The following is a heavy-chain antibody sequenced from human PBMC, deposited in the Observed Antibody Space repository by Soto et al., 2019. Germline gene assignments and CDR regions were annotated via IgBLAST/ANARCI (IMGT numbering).Heavy chain of an antibody. CDR3: ARYRWNDGQKHYYYYYGMDV. J-gene: IGHJ6*02. CDR1: GGSASSGSYY. V-gene: IGHV4-61*01. Sequence: PSETLSLTCTVSGGSASSGSYYWSWIRQPPGKGLEWIGYIYYSGSTNYNPSLKSRVTISVDTSKNQFSLKLSSVTAADTAVYYCARYRWNDGQKHYYYYYGMDVWGQGTTVTVSS. D-gene: IGHD1-1*01. CDR2: IYYSGST.